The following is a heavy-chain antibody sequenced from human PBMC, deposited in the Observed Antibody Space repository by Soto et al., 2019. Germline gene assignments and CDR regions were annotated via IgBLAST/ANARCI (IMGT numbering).Heavy chain of an antibody. J-gene: IGHJ4*02. Sequence: QVQLVQSGAEVKKPGASVKVSCKASGYTFTHYYIHWVRQAPGQGLEWMGIINPNGGSTTYAQKFRSGCTMTSDTSTSTVYMELSSLRSEDSAVYYCATSVNLATAFDYRGQGTLVTGSS. D-gene: IGHD1-26*01. CDR1: GYTFTHYY. CDR2: INPNGGST. CDR3: ATSVNLATAFDY. V-gene: IGHV1-46*01.